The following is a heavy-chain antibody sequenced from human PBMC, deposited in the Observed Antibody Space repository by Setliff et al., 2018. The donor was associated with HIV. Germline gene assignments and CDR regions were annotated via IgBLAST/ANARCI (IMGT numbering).Heavy chain of an antibody. CDR3: ARGGNYYYYYYMDA. V-gene: IGHV4-34*01. Sequence: PSETLSLTCAVYGGSFSGYYWSWIRQPPGKGLEWIGEINHSGSTNYNPSLKSRVTISVDTSKNQFSLKLSSVTAADTAVYYCARGGNYYYYYYMDAWGKGTTVTVSS. CDR1: GGSFSGYY. CDR2: INHSGST. J-gene: IGHJ6*03.